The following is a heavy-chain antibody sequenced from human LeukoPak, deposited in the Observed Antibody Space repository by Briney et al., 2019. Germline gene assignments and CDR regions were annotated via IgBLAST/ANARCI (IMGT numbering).Heavy chain of an antibody. CDR1: GFTVSSNY. V-gene: IGHV3-66*01. CDR2: IYSGGST. J-gene: IGHJ3*02. Sequence: GGSLRLSCAASGFTVSSNYMSWVRQAPGKGLEWVSVIYSGGSTYYADSVKGRFTISRDNSKNTLYLQMNSLRAEDTAVYYCARDRWIVVVTAIAGEVGAFDIWGQGTMVTVSS. D-gene: IGHD2-21*02. CDR3: ARDRWIVVVTAIAGEVGAFDI.